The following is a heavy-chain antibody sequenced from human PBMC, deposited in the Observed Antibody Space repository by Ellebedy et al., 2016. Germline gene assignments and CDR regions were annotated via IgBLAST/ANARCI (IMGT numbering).Heavy chain of an antibody. CDR2: IYPADSDT. CDR3: LSHSGNFEFDY. V-gene: IGHV5-51*01. D-gene: IGHD1-26*01. Sequence: GESLKISXKGSGYSFTSYWIGWVRQMPGKGLEWMGIIYPADSDTRYSPSFQGQVTISADKSTSTAYLQWSSLKASDTATYYCLSHSGNFEFDYWGQGTLVTVSS. J-gene: IGHJ4*02. CDR1: GYSFTSYW.